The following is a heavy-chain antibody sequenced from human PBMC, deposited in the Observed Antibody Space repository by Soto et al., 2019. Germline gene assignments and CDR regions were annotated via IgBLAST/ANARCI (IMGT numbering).Heavy chain of an antibody. CDR2: RYYSEST. D-gene: IGHD2-15*01. CDR3: ARTKCSGGSCYSWYLDY. Sequence: SETLSLTCTVSGGSITTGGYYWSWMRQLPGKGLEWIGHRYYSESTYYNPSLKSRVSISLDTSKNQFSLKLSFVTAADTAMYYCARTKCSGGSCYSWYLDYWGQGTPATVSS. CDR1: GGSITTGGYY. J-gene: IGHJ4*02. V-gene: IGHV4-31*03.